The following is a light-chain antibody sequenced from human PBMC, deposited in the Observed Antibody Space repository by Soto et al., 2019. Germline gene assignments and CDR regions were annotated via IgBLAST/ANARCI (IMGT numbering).Light chain of an antibody. CDR1: SSDVGGYNY. CDR2: EVS. CDR3: SSYAGSKNYV. V-gene: IGLV2-8*01. Sequence: QSVLTQPPSASGSPGQSVTISCTGTSSDVGGYNYVSWYQQHPGKAPKLMIYEVSKRPSGVPDRFSGSKSGNTASLTVSGFQAEDEADYYCSSYAGSKNYVFGTGTKLTVL. J-gene: IGLJ1*01.